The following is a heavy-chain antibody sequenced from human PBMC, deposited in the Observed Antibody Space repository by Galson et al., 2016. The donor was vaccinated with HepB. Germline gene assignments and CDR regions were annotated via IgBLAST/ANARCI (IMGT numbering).Heavy chain of an antibody. Sequence: SLRLSCAASGFTFGDYAMSWFRQAPGKGLEWVGFIRSKAYGGTTEYAASVKGRFTISRDDSKSIAYLQMNGLKTEDTAIYYCTKLGGSFQYSSSWYAFDIWGQGTMVTVSS. J-gene: IGHJ3*02. D-gene: IGHD6-13*01. CDR1: GFTFGDYA. V-gene: IGHV3-49*03. CDR3: TKLGGSFQYSSSWYAFDI. CDR2: IRSKAYGGTT.